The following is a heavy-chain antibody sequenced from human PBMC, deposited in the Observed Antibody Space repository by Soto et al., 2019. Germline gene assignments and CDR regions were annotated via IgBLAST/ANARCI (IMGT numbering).Heavy chain of an antibody. CDR2: INPSGGRT. J-gene: IGHJ4*02. CDR1: GYTFTHHY. D-gene: IGHD3-3*01. CDR3: VRGATLRFLEWRDSSFYY. Sequence: GASVKVSCKASGYTFTHHYIHWVRQAPGQGLEWVGVINPSGGRTNYAQKFQGRVTMTGDTSTRTVYMELSSLRSEDTAGYYCVRGATLRFLEWRDSSFYYWGQGTVVTVAS. V-gene: IGHV1-46*01.